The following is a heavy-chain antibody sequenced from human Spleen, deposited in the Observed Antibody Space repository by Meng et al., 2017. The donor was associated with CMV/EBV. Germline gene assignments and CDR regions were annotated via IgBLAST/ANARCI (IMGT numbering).Heavy chain of an antibody. CDR3: ARDRGGAATGGLDV. Sequence: SETLSLTCAVYGGSFSGYYWSWIRQPPGKGLEWIGYIYYRGSTNYNPSLESRVTISVDTSNDQFSLNLSSMTAAYTAVYYCARDRGGAATGGLDVWGQGTTVTVSS. CDR2: IYYRGST. J-gene: IGHJ6*02. V-gene: IGHV4-59*01. CDR1: GGSFSGYY. D-gene: IGHD3-10*01.